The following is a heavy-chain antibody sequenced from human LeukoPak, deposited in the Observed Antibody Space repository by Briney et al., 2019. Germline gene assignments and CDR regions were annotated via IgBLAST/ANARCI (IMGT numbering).Heavy chain of an antibody. D-gene: IGHD5-18*01. CDR2: INTNSGGT. Sequence: ASVKVSCKASGYTFTGYYMHWVRQAPGQGLEWMGWINTNSGGTNYAQKFQVRVTMTRDTAISTAYMELSRLRSDDTAVFYCARGYSYASFDYWGQGTLVTVSS. J-gene: IGHJ4*02. V-gene: IGHV1-2*02. CDR1: GYTFTGYY. CDR3: ARGYSYASFDY.